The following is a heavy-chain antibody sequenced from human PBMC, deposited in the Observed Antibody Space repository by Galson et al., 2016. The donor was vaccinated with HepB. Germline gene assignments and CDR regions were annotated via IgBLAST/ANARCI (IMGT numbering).Heavy chain of an antibody. Sequence: SLRLSCAASGFTFSDYAMSWVRQAPGRGLEWVSAFSVSGHSTFYADSVKGRFTISRDNSKNTLYLQMNSLRAEETAVYYCARRPISNENWFDPWGQGTLVTVAA. CDR1: GFTFSDYA. V-gene: IGHV3-23*01. CDR3: ARRPISNENWFDP. CDR2: FSVSGHST. D-gene: IGHD2-21*01. J-gene: IGHJ5*02.